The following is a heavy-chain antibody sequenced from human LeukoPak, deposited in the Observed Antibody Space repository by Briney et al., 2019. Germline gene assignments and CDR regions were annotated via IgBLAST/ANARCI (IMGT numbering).Heavy chain of an antibody. J-gene: IGHJ4*02. D-gene: IGHD3-16*02. CDR1: GGSINSYY. V-gene: IGHV4-59*01. Sequence: PSETLSLTCTVSGGSINSYYWSWIRQPPGKGLEWIGNIYYSGSTNYNPSLESRVTISVDTSKNQFSLKLSSVTAADTAVYYCAGASYDYVWGSYRPLDYWGQGTLVTVSS. CDR2: IYYSGST. CDR3: AGASYDYVWGSYRPLDY.